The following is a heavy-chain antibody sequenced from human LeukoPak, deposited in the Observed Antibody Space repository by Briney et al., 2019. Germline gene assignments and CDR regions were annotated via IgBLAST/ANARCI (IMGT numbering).Heavy chain of an antibody. Sequence: GASVKVSCKASGYGFTAYYIHWVRQAPGQGPEWMGWINPNNGGTNFAKKFQGRVTMTRDTSITTAYMDLSRLTSDDTTVYYCARDKSSSPGEYWGQGSLVTVSS. CDR2: INPNNGGT. CDR3: ARDKSSSPGEY. V-gene: IGHV1-2*02. J-gene: IGHJ4*02. CDR1: GYGFTAYY. D-gene: IGHD6-6*01.